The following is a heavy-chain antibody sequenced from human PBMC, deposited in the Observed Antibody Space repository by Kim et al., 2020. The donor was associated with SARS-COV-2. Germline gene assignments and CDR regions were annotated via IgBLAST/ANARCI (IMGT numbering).Heavy chain of an antibody. CDR3: ARHKAPSTRIAADGGVGFDP. Sequence: SETLSLTCTVSGVSISSSSYYWGWIRQPPGKGLEWIGCIYYSGSTYYNPSLKSRVTISVDTSKNQFSLKLSSVTAADTAVYYCARHKAPSTRIAADGGVGFDPWGQGTLVTVSS. J-gene: IGHJ5*02. D-gene: IGHD6-13*01. CDR2: IYYSGST. CDR1: GVSISSSSYY. V-gene: IGHV4-39*01.